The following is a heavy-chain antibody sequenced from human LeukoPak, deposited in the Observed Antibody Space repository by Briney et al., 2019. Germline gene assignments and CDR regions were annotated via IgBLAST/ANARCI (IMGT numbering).Heavy chain of an antibody. D-gene: IGHD1-26*01. CDR3: ARSRITVGATPDDAFDI. CDR2: INPNSGGT. CDR1: GYTVTGYY. Sequence: ASVKVSCKASGYTVTGYYMHWVRQAPGQGLEWMGWINPNSGGTNYAQKFQGRVTMTRDTSISTAYMELSRLRSDDTAVYYCARSRITVGATPDDAFDIWGQGTMVTVSS. V-gene: IGHV1-2*02. J-gene: IGHJ3*02.